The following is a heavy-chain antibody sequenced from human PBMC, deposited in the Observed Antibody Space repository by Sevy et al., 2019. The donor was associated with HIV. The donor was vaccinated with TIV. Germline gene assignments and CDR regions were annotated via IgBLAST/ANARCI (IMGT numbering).Heavy chain of an antibody. Sequence: GGSLRLSCAASGFTFSSYSMNWVRQAPGKGLEWVSSISSSSSYIYYADSVKGRFTISRDNAKNSLYLQMNSLRAEATAVYYCARDLICSRTSSIKPYYYDSSGPGDAFDIWGQGTMVTVSS. V-gene: IGHV3-21*01. CDR2: ISSSSSYI. CDR1: GFTFSSYS. CDR3: ARDLICSRTSSIKPYYYDSSGPGDAFDI. D-gene: IGHD3-22*01. J-gene: IGHJ3*02.